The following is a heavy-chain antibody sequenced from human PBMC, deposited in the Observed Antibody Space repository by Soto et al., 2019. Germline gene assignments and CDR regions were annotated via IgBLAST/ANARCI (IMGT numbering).Heavy chain of an antibody. V-gene: IGHV4-59*01. Sequence: SETRSLTCTVSGGSISSYYWSWIRRPPGKGLEWIGYIYNSGSTHSNPSLQSPVTIAVDTSKNQFSLKLSSVTAADTGIYYCARARITMVREVIKYNMDVWGQGTTVTVSS. CDR1: GGSISSYY. J-gene: IGHJ6*02. D-gene: IGHD3-10*01. CDR3: ARARITMVREVIKYNMDV. CDR2: IYNSGST.